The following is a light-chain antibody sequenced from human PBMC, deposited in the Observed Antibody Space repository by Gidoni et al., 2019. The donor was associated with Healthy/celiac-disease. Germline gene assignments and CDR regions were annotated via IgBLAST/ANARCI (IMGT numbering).Light chain of an antibody. Sequence: EIVLTQSPVTLSLSPGERATLSCRARQSVSSHYLAWYQQKPGQAPRLLIYGASSRATGIPHRFSGSGSGTDFTLTISRLEPEDFAVYYCQQYGSSPWAFGQGTKVEIK. J-gene: IGKJ1*01. CDR1: QSVSSHY. V-gene: IGKV3-20*01. CDR2: GAS. CDR3: QQYGSSPWA.